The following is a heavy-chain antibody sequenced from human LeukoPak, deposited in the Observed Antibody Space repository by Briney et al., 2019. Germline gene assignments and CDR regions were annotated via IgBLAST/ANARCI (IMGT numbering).Heavy chain of an antibody. D-gene: IGHD2-15*01. Sequence: ASVKVSCKASGYTFSDYYIHWVRHAPGQGLEWMGWINPNSGGTKYAQKFQGRVTMTRDTSISTAYMDLSSLGSDDTAVFYCVRKSATRRTSEFDYWGQGTPVTVSS. CDR2: INPNSGGT. CDR3: VRKSATRRTSEFDY. V-gene: IGHV1-2*02. CDR1: GYTFSDYY. J-gene: IGHJ4*02.